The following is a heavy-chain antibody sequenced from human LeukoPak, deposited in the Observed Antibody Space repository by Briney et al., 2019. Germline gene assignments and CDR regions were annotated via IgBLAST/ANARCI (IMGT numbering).Heavy chain of an antibody. D-gene: IGHD3-9*01. CDR1: GGSISSSTYY. CDR2: IYYGGST. J-gene: IGHJ3*02. Sequence: SETLSLTCTVSGGSISSSTYYWGWIRQPPGKGLEWIGSIYYGGSTYYNPSLKSRVTISVDTSKNQFSLKLSSVTAADTAVYYCARPLTGYLVDAFDIWGQGTMVTVSS. V-gene: IGHV4-39*07. CDR3: ARPLTGYLVDAFDI.